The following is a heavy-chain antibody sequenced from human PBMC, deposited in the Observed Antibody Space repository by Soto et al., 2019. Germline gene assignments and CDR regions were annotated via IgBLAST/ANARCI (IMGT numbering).Heavy chain of an antibody. J-gene: IGHJ6*02. D-gene: IGHD6-13*01. CDR3: ARPGSTNYYYYGMDV. V-gene: IGHV5-51*01. CDR2: IYPGDSDT. Sequence: GESLKISCKGSGYSFTSYWIGCVRQMPGKGLEWMGIIYPGDSDTRYSPSFQGQVTISADKSISTAYLHWSSLKASDTAMYYCARPGSTNYYYYGMDVWGQGTTVTVSS. CDR1: GYSFTSYW.